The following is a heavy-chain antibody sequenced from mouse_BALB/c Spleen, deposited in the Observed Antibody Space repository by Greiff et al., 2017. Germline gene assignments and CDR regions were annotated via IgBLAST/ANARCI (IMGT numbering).Heavy chain of an antibody. CDR2: ISSGSSTI. Sequence: EVKLVESGGGLVQPGGSRKLSCAASGFTFSSFGMHWVRQAPEKGLEWVAYISSGSSTIYYADTVKGRFTISRDNPKNTLFLQMTSLRSEDTAMYYCARTGTRGYYAMDYWGQGTSVTVSS. J-gene: IGHJ4*01. D-gene: IGHD4-1*01. CDR1: GFTFSSFG. V-gene: IGHV5-17*02. CDR3: ARTGTRGYYAMDY.